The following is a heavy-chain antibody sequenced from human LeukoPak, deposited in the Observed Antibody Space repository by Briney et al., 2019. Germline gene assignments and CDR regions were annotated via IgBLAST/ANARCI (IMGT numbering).Heavy chain of an antibody. D-gene: IGHD1-26*01. CDR2: TYYKSKWYN. J-gene: IGHJ3*02. V-gene: IGHV6-1*01. CDR3: ARVSSPWSPRDAFDI. CDR1: GDSVSSNSAT. Sequence: SQTLSLTCAISGDSVSSNSATWNWIRQSPSRGLEWLGRTYYKSKWYNDYAVSVKSRITINSDTSKNQFSLQLSSVTPEDTAVYYCARVSSPWSPRDAFDIWGQGTVVTV.